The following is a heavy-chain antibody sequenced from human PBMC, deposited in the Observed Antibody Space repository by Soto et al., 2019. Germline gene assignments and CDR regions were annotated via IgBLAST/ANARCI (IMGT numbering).Heavy chain of an antibody. Sequence: GGSLRLSCAASGFTFSSYWMSWVRQAPGKGLEWVANIKQDGSEKYYVDSVKGRFTISRDNAKNSLYLQMNSLRAEDTAVYYCARDPPYSSGWYAWDYYYYGMDVWGQGTTVTVSS. CDR2: IKQDGSEK. J-gene: IGHJ6*02. V-gene: IGHV3-7*05. CDR1: GFTFSSYW. D-gene: IGHD6-19*01. CDR3: ARDPPYSSGWYAWDYYYYGMDV.